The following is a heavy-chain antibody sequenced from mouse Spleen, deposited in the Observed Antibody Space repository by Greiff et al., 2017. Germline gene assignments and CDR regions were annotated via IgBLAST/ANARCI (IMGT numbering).Heavy chain of an antibody. V-gene: IGHV5-15*01. Sequence: EVKLVESGGGLVKPGGSLKLSCAASGFTFSDYGMAWVRQAPGKGPEWVAFISNLAYSIYYADTVTGRFTISRENAKNTLYLETSSLRSEDTAMYYCARSYGKGYFDYWGQGTTLTVSS. CDR1: GFTFSDYG. J-gene: IGHJ2*01. CDR2: ISNLAYSI. D-gene: IGHD2-1*01. CDR3: ARSYGKGYFDY.